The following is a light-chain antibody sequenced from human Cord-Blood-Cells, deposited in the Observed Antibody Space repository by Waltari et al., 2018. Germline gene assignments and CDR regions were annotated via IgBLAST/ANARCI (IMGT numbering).Light chain of an antibody. CDR2: DAS. J-gene: IGKJ4*01. V-gene: IGKV1-33*01. Sequence: DIQMTQSPSSLSASVGDRVTITCQASQDISNYLNWYQQKPGKAPKLLIYDASNLETGVPSRFILSGSGTDFTFTISSLQPEDIATYYCQQYDNLPFGGGTKVEIK. CDR3: QQYDNLP. CDR1: QDISNY.